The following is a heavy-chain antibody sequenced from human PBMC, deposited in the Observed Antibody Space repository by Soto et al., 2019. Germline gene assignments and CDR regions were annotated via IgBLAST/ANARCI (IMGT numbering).Heavy chain of an antibody. CDR3: ARQVRWLGDFDY. CDR2: IYYSGST. J-gene: IGHJ4*02. CDR1: GGSISSSTYY. Sequence: SETLSLTCTVSGGSISSSTYYWGWIRQPPGKGLEWIGSIYYSGSTYYNPSLKSRVTISVDTSKNQFSLKLSSVTAADTAVYCCARQVRWLGDFDYWGQGALVTVSS. D-gene: IGHD6-19*01. V-gene: IGHV4-39*01.